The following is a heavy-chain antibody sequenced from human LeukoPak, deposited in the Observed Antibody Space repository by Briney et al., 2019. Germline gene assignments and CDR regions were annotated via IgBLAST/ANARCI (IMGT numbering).Heavy chain of an antibody. CDR1: GFTFGDYA. V-gene: IGHV3-49*04. J-gene: IGHJ4*02. CDR3: TRGPIAAAGTPYFDY. Sequence: GRSLRLSCTASGFTFGDYAMSWVRQAPGKGLEWVGCIRSKAYGGTTEYAASVKGRFTISRDDSKSIAYLQMNSLKTEDTAVYYCTRGPIAAAGTPYFDYWGQGTLVTVSS. CDR2: IRSKAYGGTT. D-gene: IGHD6-13*01.